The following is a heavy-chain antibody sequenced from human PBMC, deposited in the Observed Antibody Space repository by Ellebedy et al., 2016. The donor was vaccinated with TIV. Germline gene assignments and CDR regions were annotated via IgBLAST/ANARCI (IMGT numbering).Heavy chain of an antibody. V-gene: IGHV3-33*08. CDR1: GLTVSSNF. Sequence: GESLKISXVASGLTVSSNFMNWVRQAPGKGLEWVAVIWYDGSYKYYLDSVKGRFTISRDNSKNTLYLQMNSLRVEDTAVYYCARGSQFRNWLDPWGQGTLVTVSS. J-gene: IGHJ5*02. CDR2: IWYDGSYK. CDR3: ARGSQFRNWLDP. D-gene: IGHD1-26*01.